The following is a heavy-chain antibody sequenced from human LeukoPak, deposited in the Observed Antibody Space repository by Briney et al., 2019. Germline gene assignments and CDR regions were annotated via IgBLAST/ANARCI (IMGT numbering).Heavy chain of an antibody. D-gene: IGHD3-10*01. V-gene: IGHV4-34*01. CDR2: INHSGST. J-gene: IGHJ6*03. CDR3: ARLKRDLRSGSYYTVYYYYMDV. CDR1: GFTFSSYW. Sequence: GSLRLSCAASGFTFSSYWMHWVRQAPGKGLEWIGEINHSGSTNYNPSLKSRVTISVDTSMNQFSLKLSSVTAADTAVYYCARLKRDLRSGSYYTVYYYYMDVWGKGTTVTISS.